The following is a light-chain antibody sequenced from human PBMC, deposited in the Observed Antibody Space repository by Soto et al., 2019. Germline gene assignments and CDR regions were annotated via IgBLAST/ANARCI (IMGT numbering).Light chain of an antibody. CDR1: QSVSSSY. CDR3: QQYNSYSYT. Sequence: EIVLTHSPGTLSLSPLEIATLSFSASQSVSSSYLAWYQQKPGQAPRLLIYGASRRAIGIPDRFSGSGSGTDFTLTISSLQPDDFATYYCQQYNSYSYTFGQGTKVDIK. J-gene: IGKJ2*01. CDR2: GAS. V-gene: IGKV3-20*01.